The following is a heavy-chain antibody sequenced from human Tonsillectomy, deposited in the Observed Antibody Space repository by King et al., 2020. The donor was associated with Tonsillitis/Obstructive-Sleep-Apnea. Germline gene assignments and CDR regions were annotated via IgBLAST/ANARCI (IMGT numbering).Heavy chain of an antibody. Sequence: DVQLVESGGGLVQPGGSLRLSCTASGFTFSNYAMRWVRQAPGKGLQWVSGISTSGRTTYYADSVKGRFTISRDNSRDTVYLQMDSLRAEDTAVYYCAKGCLNDNSNYDLDYWGQGTLVTVSS. V-gene: IGHV3-23*04. D-gene: IGHD4-11*01. CDR2: ISTSGRTT. CDR3: AKGCLNDNSNYDLDY. J-gene: IGHJ4*02. CDR1: GFTFSNYA.